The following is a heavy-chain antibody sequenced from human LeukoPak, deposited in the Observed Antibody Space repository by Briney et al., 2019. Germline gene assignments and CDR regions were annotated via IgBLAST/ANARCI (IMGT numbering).Heavy chain of an antibody. CDR3: ASAAGNDYGDYGDYYYGMDV. V-gene: IGHV1-69*13. CDR1: GGTFSSYA. D-gene: IGHD4-17*01. CDR2: IIPIFGTA. Sequence: SVKVSCKASGGTFSSYAISWVRQAPGQGLEWMGGIIPIFGTANYAQKFQGRVTITADESTSTAYMELSSLRSEDTAVYYCASAAGNDYGDYGDYYYGMDVWGQGTTVTVSS. J-gene: IGHJ6*02.